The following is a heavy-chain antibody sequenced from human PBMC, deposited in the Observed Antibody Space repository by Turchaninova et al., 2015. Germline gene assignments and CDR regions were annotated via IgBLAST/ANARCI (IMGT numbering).Heavy chain of an antibody. CDR3: TRDASGWASY. V-gene: IGHV3-7*03. CDR2: KSPDGTEK. J-gene: IGHJ4*02. D-gene: IGHD6-19*01. Sequence: EVQVVESGGGLVQPGGALGFSCSSSGFRFSSSWRSWGRQAPGKGLEWVANKSPDGTEKYYVDSVKGRFTISRDNAKNSLYLQMSSLRAEDTALYYCTRDASGWASYWGQGSLVTVSS. CDR1: GFRFSSSW.